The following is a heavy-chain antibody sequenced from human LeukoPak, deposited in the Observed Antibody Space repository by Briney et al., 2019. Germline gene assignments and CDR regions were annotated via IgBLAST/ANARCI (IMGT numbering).Heavy chain of an antibody. J-gene: IGHJ4*02. Sequence: SETLSLTCTVSGGSISSGGYYWSWIRQHPGKGLEWIGYIYYSGSTYYNPSLKSRVTISVDTSKNQFSLKLSSVTAADTAVYYCARQGDCSSTSCQSSSYWGQGTLVTVSS. CDR1: GGSISSGGYY. CDR3: ARQGDCSSTSCQSSSY. D-gene: IGHD2-2*01. CDR2: IYYSGST. V-gene: IGHV4-31*03.